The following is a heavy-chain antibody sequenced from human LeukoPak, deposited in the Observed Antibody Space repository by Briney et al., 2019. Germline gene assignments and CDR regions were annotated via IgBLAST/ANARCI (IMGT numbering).Heavy chain of an antibody. CDR2: INYSGST. D-gene: IGHD1-1*01. J-gene: IGHJ5*02. CDR1: GVSISSMSYY. Sequence: SETLSLTCTVSGVSISSMSYYWDWIRQAPGKGLEWIGSINYSGSTSYNPALKSRVTISLDTSNNQFSLKLSSVTAADTAVYYCARRYLRYWFDPWGQGTLVTVSS. CDR3: ARRYLRYWFDP. V-gene: IGHV4-39*01.